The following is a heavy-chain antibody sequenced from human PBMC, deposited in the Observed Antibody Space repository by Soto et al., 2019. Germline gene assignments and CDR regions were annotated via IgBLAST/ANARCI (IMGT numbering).Heavy chain of an antibody. V-gene: IGHV3-23*01. CDR1: GFTFSSYA. Sequence: GGSLRLSCAASGFTFSSYAMSWVRQAPGKGLEWVSAISGSGGSTYYADSVKGRFTISRDNSKNTLYLQMNSLRAEDTAVYYCAKHYYDSSGYLSGYYYQRYYYYYGMDVWGQGTTVTVSS. CDR3: AKHYYDSSGYLSGYYYQRYYYYYGMDV. CDR2: ISGSGGST. D-gene: IGHD3-22*01. J-gene: IGHJ6*02.